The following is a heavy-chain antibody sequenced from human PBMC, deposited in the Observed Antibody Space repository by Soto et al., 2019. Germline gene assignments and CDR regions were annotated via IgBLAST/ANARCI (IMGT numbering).Heavy chain of an antibody. Sequence: EVQLVESGGDLVQPGGSLRLSCVASGFRLSDHFMDWVRQAPGKGLEWVGRIKNDPKSYITDYAESVKGRFTISRDDSKNSLFLQMNSLTTEDTAIYYCEDLQWSRSYLPWGQGTLVTVSS. CDR2: IKNDPKSYIT. CDR3: EDLQWSRSYLP. J-gene: IGHJ1*01. CDR1: GFRLSDHF. V-gene: IGHV3-72*01. D-gene: IGHD3-3*01.